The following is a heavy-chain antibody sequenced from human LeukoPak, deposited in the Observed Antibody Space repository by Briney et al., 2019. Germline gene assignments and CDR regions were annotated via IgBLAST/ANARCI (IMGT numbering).Heavy chain of an antibody. Sequence: ASVKVSCKVSGYTLTELSMHWVRQAPGKGGEWMGGFDPVDGETIYAQKFEGRVTMTEDTSTDTAYMELSSLRSEDTAVYYCATVGVYSSSWYYFDYWGQGTLVTVSS. J-gene: IGHJ4*02. CDR1: GYTLTELS. CDR3: ATVGVYSSSWYYFDY. D-gene: IGHD6-13*01. V-gene: IGHV1-24*01. CDR2: FDPVDGET.